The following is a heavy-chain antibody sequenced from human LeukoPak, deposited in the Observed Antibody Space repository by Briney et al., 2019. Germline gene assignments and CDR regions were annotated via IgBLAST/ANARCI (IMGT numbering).Heavy chain of an antibody. CDR2: INPNSGGT. CDR1: GYTFTSYG. J-gene: IGHJ4*02. CDR3: ARGSTVVNHFDY. D-gene: IGHD4-23*01. V-gene: IGHV1-2*02. Sequence: ASVKVSCKASGYTFTSYGISWARQAPGQGLEWMGWINPNSGGTNYAQKFQGRVTMTRDTSISTAYMELSRLRSDDTAVYYCARGSTVVNHFDYWGQGTLVTVSS.